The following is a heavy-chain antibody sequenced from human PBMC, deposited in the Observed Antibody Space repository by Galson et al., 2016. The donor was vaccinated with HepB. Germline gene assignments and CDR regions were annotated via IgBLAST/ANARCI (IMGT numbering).Heavy chain of an antibody. D-gene: IGHD3-10*01. Sequence: SLRLSCAASRLAFSNAWMSWVRQAPGKGLEWVARIKSKTDGGTRDYGAPVKGRFTISRDDSQNTVYLQMNSLKTEDTAVYYCATGIGLFEYWGQGTLVTVS. CDR2: IKSKTDGGTR. CDR1: RLAFSNAW. CDR3: ATGIGLFEY. J-gene: IGHJ4*02. V-gene: IGHV3-15*01.